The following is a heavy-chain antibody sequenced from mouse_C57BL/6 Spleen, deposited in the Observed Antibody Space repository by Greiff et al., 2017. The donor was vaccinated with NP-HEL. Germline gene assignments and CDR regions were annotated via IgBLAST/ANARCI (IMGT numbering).Heavy chain of an antibody. V-gene: IGHV1-81*01. CDR1: GYTFTSYG. J-gene: IGHJ3*01. D-gene: IGHD2-1*01. CDR3: AIYYGNYVLAY. Sequence: VQRVESGAELARPGASVKLSCKASGYTFTSYGISWVKQRTGQGLEWIGEIYPRSGNTYYNEKFKGKATLTADKSSSTAYMELRSLTSEDSAVYFCAIYYGNYVLAYWGQGTLVTVSA. CDR2: IYPRSGNT.